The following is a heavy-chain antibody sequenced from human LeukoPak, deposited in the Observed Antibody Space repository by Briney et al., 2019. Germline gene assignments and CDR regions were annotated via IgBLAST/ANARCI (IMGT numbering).Heavy chain of an antibody. D-gene: IGHD5-18*01. CDR1: GYTFTGFY. V-gene: IGHV1-2*02. J-gene: IGHJ4*02. Sequence: ASVKVSCKASGYTFTGFYMHWVRQAPGQGLEWMGWINPNSGDTKYAQKFQGRVTMTRDTSISTAYMELSRLRSDDTAVYYCARSYPHQGYTAMAGWGQGTLVTVSS. CDR3: ARSYPHQGYTAMAG. CDR2: INPNSGDT.